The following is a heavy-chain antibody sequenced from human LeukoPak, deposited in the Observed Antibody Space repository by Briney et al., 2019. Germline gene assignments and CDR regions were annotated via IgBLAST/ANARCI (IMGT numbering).Heavy chain of an antibody. CDR3: ARRYQLPFSYYFDY. CDR2: IYYSGST. Sequence: SGTLSLTCAVSGGSISSSSYYWGWIRQPPGKGLEWIGSIYYSGSTYYNPSLKSRVTISVDTSKNQFSLKLSSVTAADTAVYYCARRYQLPFSYYFDYWGQGTLVTVSS. CDR1: GGSISSSSYY. V-gene: IGHV4-39*01. J-gene: IGHJ4*02. D-gene: IGHD2-2*01.